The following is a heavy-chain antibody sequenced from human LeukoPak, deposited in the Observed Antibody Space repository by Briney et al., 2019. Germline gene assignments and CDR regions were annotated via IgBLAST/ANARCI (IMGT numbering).Heavy chain of an antibody. D-gene: IGHD7-27*01. Sequence: PSETLSLTCIVSGGPISSYYWSWIRQPPGKGLEWFGYIYYSGSNNYNPSLKSRVTISVDTSKIEFSLKLSSVTAAATAVYYCARVSTGGPSRHFDYWGRGTLVTVSS. CDR2: IYYSGSN. J-gene: IGHJ4*02. CDR3: ARVSTGGPSRHFDY. V-gene: IGHV4-59*13. CDR1: GGPISSYY.